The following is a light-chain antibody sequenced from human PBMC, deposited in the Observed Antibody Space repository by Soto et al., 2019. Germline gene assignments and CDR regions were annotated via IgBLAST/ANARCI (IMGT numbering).Light chain of an antibody. J-gene: IGKJ1*01. V-gene: IGKV1-9*01. CDR2: AAS. CDR3: QQLNSYPPWT. Sequence: EIQLTQSPSFLSASVGDTVTITCWASQGISSYLAWYQQKPGKAPKLLIYAASTLQSGVPSRFSGSGSGTEFTLTISSLQPEDFATYYCQQLNSYPPWTFGQGTKVEIK. CDR1: QGISSY.